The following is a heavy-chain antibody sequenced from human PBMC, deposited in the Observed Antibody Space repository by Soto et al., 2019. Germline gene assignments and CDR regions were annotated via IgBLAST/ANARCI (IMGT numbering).Heavy chain of an antibody. CDR3: ARESEDLTSNFDY. CDR2: ISSTTNYI. Sequence: GGSLRLSCAASGFTFTRYSMNWVRQAPGKGLELVSSISSTTNYIYYGDSMKGRFTTSRDNAKNSLYLEMNSLRAEDTAVYYCARESEDLTSNFDYWGQGTLVTVSS. CDR1: GFTFTRYS. V-gene: IGHV3-21*06. J-gene: IGHJ4*02.